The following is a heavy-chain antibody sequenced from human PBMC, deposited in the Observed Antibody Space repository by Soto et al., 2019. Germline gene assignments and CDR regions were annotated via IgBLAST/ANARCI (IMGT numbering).Heavy chain of an antibody. V-gene: IGHV3-48*02. CDR1: GFTFRSYS. CDR3: ARAPYYYDSSGYGYWYFDL. D-gene: IGHD3-22*01. CDR2: ISSSSSTI. J-gene: IGHJ2*01. Sequence: GGSLRLSCAASGFTFRSYSMNWVRQAPGKGLEWVSYISSSSSTIYYADSVKGRFTISRDNAKNSLYLQMNSLRDEDTAVYYCARAPYYYDSSGYGYWYFDLWGRGTLVTVS.